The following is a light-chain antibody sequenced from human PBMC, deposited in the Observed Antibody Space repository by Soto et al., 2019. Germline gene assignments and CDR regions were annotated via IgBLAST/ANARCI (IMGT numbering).Light chain of an antibody. CDR2: LAS. CDR1: QSLLHSNGYTY. Sequence: DIVMTQSPLSLPVTPGEPASISCRSSQSLLHSNGYTYLNWYLQKPGQSPQLLIYLASSRASGVPDRFSGSGSGAEFTLKITRVEAADVGVYYCMQALQTPYTFGQGTKLEIK. V-gene: IGKV2-28*01. J-gene: IGKJ2*01. CDR3: MQALQTPYT.